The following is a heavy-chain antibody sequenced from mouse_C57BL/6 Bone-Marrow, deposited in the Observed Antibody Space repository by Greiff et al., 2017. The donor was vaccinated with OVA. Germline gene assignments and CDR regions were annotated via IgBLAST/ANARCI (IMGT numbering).Heavy chain of an antibody. D-gene: IGHD2-4*01. CDR2: IYWDDDK. Sequence: QVTLKVSGPGILQSSQTLSLTCSFSGFSLSTSGMGVSWIRQPSGKGLEWLAHIYWDDDKRYNPSLKSRLIISKDTSRNQVFLKISRVDAADAASYCGARSYDYGARFAYWGQGTLVTVSA. CDR1: GFSLSTSGMG. V-gene: IGHV8-12*01. CDR3: ARSYDYGARFAY. J-gene: IGHJ3*01.